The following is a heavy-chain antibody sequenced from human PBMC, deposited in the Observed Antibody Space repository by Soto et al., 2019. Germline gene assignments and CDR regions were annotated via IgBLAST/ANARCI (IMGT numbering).Heavy chain of an antibody. CDR3: AKDYDFWSGYYIDFGY. Sequence: GGSLRLSCAASGFTFSSYAMSWVRQAPGKGLEWVSAISGSGGSTYYADSVKGRFTISRDNSKNTLYLQMNSLRAEDTAVYYCAKDYDFWSGYYIDFGYWGQGTLVTVSS. CDR2: ISGSGGST. J-gene: IGHJ4*02. V-gene: IGHV3-23*01. D-gene: IGHD3-3*01. CDR1: GFTFSSYA.